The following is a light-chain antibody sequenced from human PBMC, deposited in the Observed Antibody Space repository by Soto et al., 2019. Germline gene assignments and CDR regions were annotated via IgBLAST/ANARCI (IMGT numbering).Light chain of an antibody. CDR3: QQHRNWPPIT. Sequence: EIVLTPSPATLSLSPGERATLSCRASQSISTNLVWYQQKPGQALRVLIYGASTRATGIPARFSGSGSGTEFTLTISSLQSEDLAIYVGQQHRNWPPITGGQGTRLEIK. CDR1: QSISTN. CDR2: GAS. J-gene: IGKJ5*01. V-gene: IGKV3-15*01.